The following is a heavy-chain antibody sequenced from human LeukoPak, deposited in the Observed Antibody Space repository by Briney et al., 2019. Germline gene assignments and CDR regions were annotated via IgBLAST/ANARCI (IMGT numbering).Heavy chain of an antibody. J-gene: IGHJ4*02. CDR2: ISASDDRT. CDR1: GFTFSSYV. V-gene: IGHV3-23*01. D-gene: IGHD2-21*01. CDR3: AKVQHADFNMNFDS. Sequence: QPGGSPRLSCAASGFTFSSYVMNWLRQAPGEGLEWVSSISASDDRTFYADSVKGRFTISRDNSKNTVYLQMNSLRAGDTAVYYCAKVQHADFNMNFDSWGQGTLVTVSS.